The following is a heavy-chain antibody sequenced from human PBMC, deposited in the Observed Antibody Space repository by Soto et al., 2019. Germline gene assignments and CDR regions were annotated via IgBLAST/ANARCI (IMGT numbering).Heavy chain of an antibody. J-gene: IGHJ4*02. CDR3: ARERSRSSSPYFDY. CDR1: GFTFSNYA. Sequence: QVQLVESGGGVVQPGRSLRLSCAASGFTFSNYAMHWVRQAQGKGLEWVAVISYDGSNKYYADSVKGRFTISRDNSKNTVYLQMNSLRAEDTALSYCARERSRSSSPYFDYWGQGTLVTVSS. D-gene: IGHD6-6*01. V-gene: IGHV3-30-3*01. CDR2: ISYDGSNK.